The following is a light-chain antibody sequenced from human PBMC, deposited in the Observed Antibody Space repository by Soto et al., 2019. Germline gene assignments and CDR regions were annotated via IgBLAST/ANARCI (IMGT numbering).Light chain of an antibody. CDR1: SSDVGFFNY. CDR2: EVN. J-gene: IGLJ1*01. V-gene: IGLV2-8*01. CDR3: SSFVDGTSYV. Sequence: QSALTQPPSVSGSPGQSATISCTGTSSDVGFFNYVSWYQHHPGKVPKFLIYEVNKRPSGVPDRFSGSKSGNTASLTVSGLQPEDEAEYFCSSFVDGTSYVFGTGTKVTVL.